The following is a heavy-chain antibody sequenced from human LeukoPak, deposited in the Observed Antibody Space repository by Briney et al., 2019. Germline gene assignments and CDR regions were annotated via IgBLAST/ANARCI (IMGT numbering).Heavy chain of an antibody. CDR2: IYYSGST. CDR1: GGSISSSSYY. CDR3: ARGTTVTTLGS. Sequence: PSETLSLTCTVSGGSISSSSYYWGWIRQPPGKGLEWIGSIYYSGSTYYNPSLKSRVTISVDTSKNQFSLKLSSVTAADTAVYYYARGTTVTTLGSWGQGTLVTVSS. D-gene: IGHD4-17*01. V-gene: IGHV4-39*01. J-gene: IGHJ5*02.